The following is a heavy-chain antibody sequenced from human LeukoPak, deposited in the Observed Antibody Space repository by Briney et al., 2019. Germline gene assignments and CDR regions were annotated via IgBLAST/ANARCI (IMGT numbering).Heavy chain of an antibody. CDR1: GGTFSSYT. Sequence: HRASVRVSCKASGGTFSSYTISWVRQAPGQGLEWMGRIIPILGIANYAQKFQGRVTITADKSTSTAYMELSSLRSEDTAVYYCARVRAAAGTWLDYWGQETLVTVSS. V-gene: IGHV1-69*02. CDR3: ARVRAAAGTWLDY. CDR2: IIPILGIA. D-gene: IGHD6-13*01. J-gene: IGHJ4*02.